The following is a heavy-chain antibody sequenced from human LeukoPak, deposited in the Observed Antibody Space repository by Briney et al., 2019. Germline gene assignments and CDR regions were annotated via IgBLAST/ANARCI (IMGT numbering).Heavy chain of an antibody. CDR2: ISWNSGSI. Sequence: PGGSLRLSCAASGFTFDDYAMHWVRQAPGKGLEWVSGISWNSGSIGYADSVKGRFTISRDNAKNSLYLQMNSLRAEDTALYYCAKDKGYRSGGSCPPSNYYYGMDVWGQGTTVTVSS. J-gene: IGHJ6*02. CDR1: GFTFDDYA. CDR3: AKDKGYRSGGSCPPSNYYYGMDV. V-gene: IGHV3-9*01. D-gene: IGHD2-15*01.